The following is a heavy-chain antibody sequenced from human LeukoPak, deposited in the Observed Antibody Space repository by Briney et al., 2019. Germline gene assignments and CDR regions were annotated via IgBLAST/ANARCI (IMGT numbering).Heavy chain of an antibody. J-gene: IGHJ4*02. CDR2: INSDGSST. Sequence: GASLRLSCAASGFTFSSYWMHWVRQAPGKGLVWVSRINSDGSSTTYADSVKGRFTISRDNAKNTLYLQMNSLRAEDTAVYYCARDLNYYDSSGYYYGLDYWGQGTLVTVSS. CDR1: GFTFSSYW. V-gene: IGHV3-74*01. CDR3: ARDLNYYDSSGYYYGLDY. D-gene: IGHD3-22*01.